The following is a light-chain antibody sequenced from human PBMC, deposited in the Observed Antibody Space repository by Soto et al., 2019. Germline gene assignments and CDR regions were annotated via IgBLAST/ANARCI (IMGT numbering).Light chain of an antibody. V-gene: IGLV1-44*01. CDR2: SNN. J-gene: IGLJ1*01. CDR1: SSNIGSNT. CDR3: AAWDDSLNGRV. Sequence: LTQPPSASGTPGQRVTISCSGSSSNIGSNTVNWYQQLPGTAPKLLIYSNNQRPSGVPDRFSGSKSGTSASLAISGLQSEDEADYYWAAWDDSLNGRVFGTGTKVTVL.